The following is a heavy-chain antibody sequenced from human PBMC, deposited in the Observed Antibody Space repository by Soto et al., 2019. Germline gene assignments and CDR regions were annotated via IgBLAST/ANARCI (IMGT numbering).Heavy chain of an antibody. D-gene: IGHD3-10*01. J-gene: IGHJ4*02. CDR1: GLTFGSRA. Sequence: GGSLRLSCVASGLTFGSRAMSWVRQAPGEGLQWVSTITDTGGDAKYADSVRGRFVISRDNSKKTLYLQMTSLTAEDSAKYYCARGSTDSYPGSRIFDFWGRGTLVTVSS. V-gene: IGHV3-23*01. CDR3: ARGSTDSYPGSRIFDF. CDR2: ITDTGGDA.